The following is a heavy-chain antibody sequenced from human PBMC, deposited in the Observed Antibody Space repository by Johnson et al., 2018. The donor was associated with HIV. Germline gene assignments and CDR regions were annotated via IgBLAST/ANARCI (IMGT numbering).Heavy chain of an antibody. Sequence: QMLLVESGGGLVQPGGSLRLSCAASGFTFSSYGMHWVRQAPGKGLEWVAFIRYDGSNKYYADSVKGRFTISRDTSKMLYLQMNSLRVDDTAGYYCAKTGGGAALDSWGQGTMVTVSS. CDR1: GFTFSSYG. CDR2: IRYDGSNK. J-gene: IGHJ3*02. CDR3: AKTGGGAALDS. D-gene: IGHD3-16*01. V-gene: IGHV3-30*02.